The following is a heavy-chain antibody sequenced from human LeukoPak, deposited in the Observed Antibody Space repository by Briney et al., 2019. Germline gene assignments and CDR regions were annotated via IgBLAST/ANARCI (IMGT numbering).Heavy chain of an antibody. V-gene: IGHV4-59*02. D-gene: IGHD1-26*01. CDR2: IYYNRGT. Sequence: SETLSLTCTVPGGSVSSYYWNWIRQPPGRGLEWIGNIYYNRGTNYNPSLKTRVTISLDTSKNQFSLKLSSVTAADTAVYYCARDWELGYWGQGTLVTVSS. CDR3: ARDWELGY. CDR1: GGSVSSYY. J-gene: IGHJ4*02.